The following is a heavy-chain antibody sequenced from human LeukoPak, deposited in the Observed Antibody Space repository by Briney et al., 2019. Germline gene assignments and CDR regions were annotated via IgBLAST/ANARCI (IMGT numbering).Heavy chain of an antibody. J-gene: IGHJ4*02. CDR1: GHTFTITW. Sequence: GSLRVSCEASGHTFTITWMTWVRRAPGKGLEWVGRIFRNSDTIRTEYAIHGKVRFTISMADSKNTMYLKISSLTTKATAEYYGGGYMCRYGADFWGQGIPVTVSS. V-gene: IGHV3-15*01. D-gene: IGHD6-19*01. CDR2: IFRNSDTIRT. CDR3: GGYMCRYGADF.